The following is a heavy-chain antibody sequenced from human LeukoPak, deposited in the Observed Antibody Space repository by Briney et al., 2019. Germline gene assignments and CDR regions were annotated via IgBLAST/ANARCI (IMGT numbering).Heavy chain of an antibody. Sequence: SETLSLTCTVSGGSISSSSYYWGWIRQPPGKGLEWIGSISYTGSTYYNPSLKSRVTISVDMSKNQFSLKLSSVAAADTAVYYCARHRRMVRGVTPHYYYMDVWGKGTTVTISS. CDR3: ARHRRMVRGVTPHYYYMDV. D-gene: IGHD3-10*01. J-gene: IGHJ6*03. V-gene: IGHV4-39*01. CDR2: ISYTGST. CDR1: GGSISSSSYY.